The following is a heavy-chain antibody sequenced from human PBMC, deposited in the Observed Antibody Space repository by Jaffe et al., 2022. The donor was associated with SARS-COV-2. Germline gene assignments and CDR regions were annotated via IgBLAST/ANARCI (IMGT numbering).Heavy chain of an antibody. CDR3: ARAQQLEIPNAGFDY. Sequence: EVQLVESGGGLVKPGGSLRLSCAASGFTFSSYSMNWVRQAPGKGLEWVSSISSSSSYIYYADSVKGRFTISRDNAKNSLYLQMNSLRAEDTAVYYCARAQQLEIPNAGFDYWGQGTLVTVSS. V-gene: IGHV3-21*01. CDR1: GFTFSSYS. J-gene: IGHJ4*02. D-gene: IGHD6-13*01. CDR2: ISSSSSYI.